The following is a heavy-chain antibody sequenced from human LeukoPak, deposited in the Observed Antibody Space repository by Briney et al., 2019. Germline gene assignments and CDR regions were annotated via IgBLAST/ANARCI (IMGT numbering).Heavy chain of an antibody. J-gene: IGHJ4*02. V-gene: IGHV1-69*06. CDR1: GYTFTDYY. CDR3: AREVPATDGRMDY. Sequence: SVKVSCKTSGYTFTDYYMHWVRQAPGQGLEWMGGIIPISGTANYAQKFQGRVTITADKSTSTAYMELSRLRSEDTAVYYCAREVPATDGRMDYWGQGTLVTVSS. D-gene: IGHD2-2*01. CDR2: IIPISGTA.